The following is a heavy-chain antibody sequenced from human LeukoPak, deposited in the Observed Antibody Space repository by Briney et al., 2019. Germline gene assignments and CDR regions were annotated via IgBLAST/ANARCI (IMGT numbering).Heavy chain of an antibody. J-gene: IGHJ4*02. CDR3: ARDRRAPYCSGGSCYGESGFDY. Sequence: SETLSLTCTVSGGSISSGSYYWSWIRQPPGKGLEWIGYIYYSGSTNYNPSLKSRVTISVDTSKNQFSLKLSSVTAADTAVYYCARDRRAPYCSGGSCYGESGFDYWGQGTLVTVSS. CDR2: IYYSGST. CDR1: GGSISSGSYY. D-gene: IGHD2-15*01. V-gene: IGHV4-61*01.